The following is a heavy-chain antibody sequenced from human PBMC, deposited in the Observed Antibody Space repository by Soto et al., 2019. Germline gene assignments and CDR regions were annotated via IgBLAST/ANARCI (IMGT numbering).Heavy chain of an antibody. D-gene: IGHD3-3*01. CDR1: GGSFSGYY. J-gene: IGHJ6*02. Sequence: PSETLSLTCAVYGGSFSGYYWSWIRQPPGKGLEWIGEINHSGSTNYNPSLKSRVTISVDTSKNQFSRKLSSVTAADTAVYYCARGGSFFLEGFVGPKYYYGMDVWGQGTTVTVSS. CDR2: INHSGST. CDR3: ARGGSFFLEGFVGPKYYYGMDV. V-gene: IGHV4-34*01.